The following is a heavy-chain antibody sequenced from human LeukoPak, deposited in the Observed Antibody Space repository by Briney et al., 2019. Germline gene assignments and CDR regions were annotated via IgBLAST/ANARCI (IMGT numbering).Heavy chain of an antibody. CDR3: ARGSGSGSSYYFDY. CDR2: ISSSGSTI. D-gene: IGHD3-10*01. J-gene: IGHJ4*02. CDR1: GFTFSTYW. Sequence: GGSLRLSCAASGFTFSTYWIHWVRQAPGKGLEWVSYISSSGSTIYYADSVKGRFTISRDNAKNSLYLQMNSLRAEDTAVYYCARGSGSGSSYYFDYWGQGTLVTVSS. V-gene: IGHV3-11*01.